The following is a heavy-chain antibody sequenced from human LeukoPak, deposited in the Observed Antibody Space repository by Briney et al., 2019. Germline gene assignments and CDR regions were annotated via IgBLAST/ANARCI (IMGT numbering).Heavy chain of an antibody. V-gene: IGHV4-4*07. Sequence: SETLSLTCTVSGCSISSYYWSWIRQPAGKGLEWIGRIHTSGSTNSNPSLKSRVTMSVDTSNNPFSQKRSSVTAANTAVYFCGRSELNDYSRYWGQGIQVIVSS. CDR1: GCSISSYY. CDR2: IHTSGST. CDR3: GRSELNDYSRY. D-gene: IGHD4-11*01. J-gene: IGHJ4*02.